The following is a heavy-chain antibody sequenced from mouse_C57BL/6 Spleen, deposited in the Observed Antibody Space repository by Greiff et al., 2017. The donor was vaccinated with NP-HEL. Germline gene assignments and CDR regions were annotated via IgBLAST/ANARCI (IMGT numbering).Heavy chain of an antibody. D-gene: IGHD4-1*01. J-gene: IGHJ4*01. Sequence: EVQRVESGGGLVKPGGSLKLSCAASGFTFSSYAMSWVRQTPEKRLEWVATISDGGSYTYYPDNVKGRFTISRDNAKNNLYLQMSHLKSEDTAMYYCARDSTGGSYAMDYWGQGTSVTVSS. CDR3: ARDSTGGSYAMDY. CDR1: GFTFSSYA. CDR2: ISDGGSYT. V-gene: IGHV5-4*01.